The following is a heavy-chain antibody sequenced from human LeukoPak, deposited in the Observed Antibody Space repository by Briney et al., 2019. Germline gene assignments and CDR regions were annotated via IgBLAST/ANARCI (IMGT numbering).Heavy chain of an antibody. CDR2: ISYDGSNK. CDR1: GFTFSSYA. J-gene: IGHJ4*02. CDR3: ARGGTVLFDY. V-gene: IGHV3-30-3*01. D-gene: IGHD4-17*01. Sequence: GGSLRLSCAASGFTFSSYAMHWVRQAPGKGLEWVAVISYDGSNKYYADSVKGRFTISRDNSKNSLYLQMDSLRAEDTAVYYCARGGTVLFDYWGQGTLVTVSS.